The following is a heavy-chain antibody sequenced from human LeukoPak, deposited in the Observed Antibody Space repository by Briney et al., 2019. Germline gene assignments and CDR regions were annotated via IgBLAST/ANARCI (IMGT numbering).Heavy chain of an antibody. CDR2: IYYSGST. CDR1: GGSISSYY. D-gene: IGHD3-3*01. V-gene: IGHV4-59*12. CDR3: ARRSAHYDFWSGYSSTGDYYAMDV. J-gene: IGHJ6*02. Sequence: SETLSLTCTVSGGSISSYYWSWIRQPPGQGLEWIGYIYYSGSTNYNPSLKSRVSISVDTSKNQFSLKLSSVTAADTAVYYCARRSAHYDFWSGYSSTGDYYAMDVWGQGTTVTVSS.